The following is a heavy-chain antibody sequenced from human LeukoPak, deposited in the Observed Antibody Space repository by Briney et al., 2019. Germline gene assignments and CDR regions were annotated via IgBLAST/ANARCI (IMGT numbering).Heavy chain of an antibody. V-gene: IGHV3-23*01. CDR2: ISGSGGST. CDR3: ARDRLSLAGTFQFDY. D-gene: IGHD6-19*01. CDR1: GFTFSSYA. J-gene: IGHJ4*02. Sequence: PGGSLRLSCAASGFTFSSYAMSWVRQAPGKGLEWVSAISGSGGSTYYADSVKGRFTISRDNSKNTLYLQMNSLRAEDTAVYYCARDRLSLAGTFQFDYWGQGTLVTVSS.